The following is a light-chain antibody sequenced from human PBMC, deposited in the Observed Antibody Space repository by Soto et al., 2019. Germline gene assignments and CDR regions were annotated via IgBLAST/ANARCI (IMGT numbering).Light chain of an antibody. J-gene: IGKJ5*01. Sequence: EIVLTQSPATLSSFPGDRVTPSCRASQYINTRLAWYQHRPGQAPRLLIYDASKTTTDIPPRFSGGGSGTDFTLTISSLEPEDFAVYYCQQRSNWPPITFGQGTRLEIK. CDR1: QYINTR. CDR3: QQRSNWPPIT. V-gene: IGKV3-11*01. CDR2: DAS.